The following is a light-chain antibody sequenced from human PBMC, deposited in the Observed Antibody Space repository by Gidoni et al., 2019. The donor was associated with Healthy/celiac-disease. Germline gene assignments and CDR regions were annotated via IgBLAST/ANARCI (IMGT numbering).Light chain of an antibody. V-gene: IGKV3-20*01. CDR1: QSVSSSY. CDR2: GAS. CDR3: QQYGSSPT. Sequence: ELVLTQSPGTLSLSPGERATLSCRASQSVSSSYLAWYQQKPGQAPRLLIYGASSRATGIPYRFSGSGSGTDFTLTISRLEPEDFAVYYCQQYGSSPTFGQGTRLEIK. J-gene: IGKJ5*01.